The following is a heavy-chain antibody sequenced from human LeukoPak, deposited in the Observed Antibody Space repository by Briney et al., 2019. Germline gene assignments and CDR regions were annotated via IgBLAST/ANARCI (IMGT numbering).Heavy chain of an antibody. CDR3: AKGVAAVGTWWGPNFDY. J-gene: IGHJ4*02. CDR1: GFTFITYV. CDR2: ISGSGGGT. D-gene: IGHD6-13*01. Sequence: GGSLRLSCAASGFTFITYVMTWVRQAPGKGLEWVSAISGSGGGTYYADSAKGRFTISRDNSKNTLYLQMNSLRAEDTAVYYCAKGVAAVGTWWGPNFDYWGQGTLVTVSS. V-gene: IGHV3-23*01.